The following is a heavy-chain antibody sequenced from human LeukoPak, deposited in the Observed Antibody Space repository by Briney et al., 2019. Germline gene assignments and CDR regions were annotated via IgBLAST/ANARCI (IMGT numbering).Heavy chain of an antibody. Sequence: PGGSLRLSCAASGFTFSDYYMSWLRQAPGKGLEWVSYISSSGSTIYYADSVKGRFTISRDNAKNSLYLQMNSLRAEDTAVYYCARRGLYYCGSGSPSGLDVWGQGTTVTVSS. CDR2: ISSSGSTI. CDR1: GFTFSDYY. D-gene: IGHD3-10*01. J-gene: IGHJ6*02. CDR3: ARRGLYYCGSGSPSGLDV. V-gene: IGHV3-11*01.